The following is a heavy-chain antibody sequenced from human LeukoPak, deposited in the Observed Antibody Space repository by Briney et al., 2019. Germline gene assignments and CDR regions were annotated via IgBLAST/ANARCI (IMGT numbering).Heavy chain of an antibody. CDR3: ATDLPRYCSSTSCYTFDY. D-gene: IGHD2-2*02. V-gene: IGHV1-69*05. CDR1: GGTFSSYA. Sequence: SVKVSCKASGGTFSSYAISWVRQAPGQGLEWMGGIIPIFGTANYAQKFQGRVTITTDESTSTAYMELSSLRSEDTAVYYCATDLPRYCSSTSCYTFDYWGQGTLVTVSS. J-gene: IGHJ4*02. CDR2: IIPIFGTA.